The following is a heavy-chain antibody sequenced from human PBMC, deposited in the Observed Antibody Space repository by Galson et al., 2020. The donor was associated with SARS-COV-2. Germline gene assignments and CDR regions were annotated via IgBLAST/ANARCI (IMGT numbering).Heavy chain of an antibody. V-gene: IGHV3-7*01. J-gene: IGHJ6*02. CDR2: IRHDGSET. CDR1: RFTFSTSW. Sequence: GGSLRLSCAGSRFTFSTSWMSWVRPAPGKGLEWVAKIRHDGSETYYVDSCKGRVTISRDNAKNSLYLQMNSLRVEDTAVYYCARDGYDYAWDVWGQGTAVTVSS. CDR3: ARDGYDYAWDV.